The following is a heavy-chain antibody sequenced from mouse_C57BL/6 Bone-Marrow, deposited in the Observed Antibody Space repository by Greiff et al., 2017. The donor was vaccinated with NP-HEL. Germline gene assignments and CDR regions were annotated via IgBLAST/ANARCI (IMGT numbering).Heavy chain of an antibody. D-gene: IGHD3-2*01. CDR3: AKKTHSVPYWYFDV. CDR1: GYTFTSYW. V-gene: IGHV1-69*01. CDR2: IDPSDSYT. J-gene: IGHJ1*03. Sequence: VQLQQPGAELVMPGASVKLSCKASGYTFTSYWMHWVKQRPGQGLEWIGEIDPSDSYTNYNQKFKGKSTLTAYKSSSTAYMQLSSLTSGDSAVYSCAKKTHSVPYWYFDVWGTGTTVTVSS.